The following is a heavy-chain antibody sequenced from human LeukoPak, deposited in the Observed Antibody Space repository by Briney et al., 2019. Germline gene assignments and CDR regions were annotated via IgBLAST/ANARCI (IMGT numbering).Heavy chain of an antibody. Sequence: GGSLRLSCAASGFTFSTYAVTWLRQAPGKGLEWVSAISGNGGSTYSADSVKGRFTISRDNSKHTLSLQMNSLTAEDTPVYYCARGPAVPSATYFFDYWGQGTLVVVSS. CDR2: ISGNGGST. CDR3: ARGPAVPSATYFFDY. CDR1: GFTFSTYA. J-gene: IGHJ4*02. D-gene: IGHD2-2*01. V-gene: IGHV3-23*01.